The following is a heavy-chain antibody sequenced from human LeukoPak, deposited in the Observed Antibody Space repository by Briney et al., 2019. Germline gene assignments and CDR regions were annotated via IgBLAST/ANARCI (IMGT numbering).Heavy chain of an antibody. D-gene: IGHD4-11*01. J-gene: IGHJ4*01. CDR2: IRYDGSNK. CDR3: VRSAFLTTEFYFDY. Sequence: GGSLRLSCAASGFTFSSYGMHWVRQAPGKGLEWVAFIRYDGSNKYYADSVKGRFTISRDNAKNTLYLQMNSLRAEDTAVYYCVRSAFLTTEFYFDYWGHGTLVTVSS. V-gene: IGHV3-30*02. CDR1: GFTFSSYG.